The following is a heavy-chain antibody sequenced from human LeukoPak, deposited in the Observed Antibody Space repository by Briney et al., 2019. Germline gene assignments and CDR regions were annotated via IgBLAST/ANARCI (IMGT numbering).Heavy chain of an antibody. V-gene: IGHV4-34*01. Sequence: KTGGSLRLSCAASGFTFSSSWMSWVRQAPGKGLEWIGEINHSGSTNYNPSLKSRVTISVDTSKNQFSLKLSSVTAADTAVYYCARNAARATFYYWGQGTLVAVSS. CDR1: GFTFSSSW. D-gene: IGHD2-2*01. J-gene: IGHJ4*02. CDR2: INHSGST. CDR3: ARNAARATFYY.